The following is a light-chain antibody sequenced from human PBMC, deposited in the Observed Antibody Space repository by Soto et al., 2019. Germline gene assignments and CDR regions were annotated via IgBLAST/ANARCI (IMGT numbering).Light chain of an antibody. Sequence: EVVLTQSPGTLSLSPGDTATLSCRASQNVGASFLAWYQQKPGQAPRLLIYFGSHRATGFPDRFSGSGSGTDFTLTISRLEPEDFATYYCHHYAGSPSSFGQGTKLEF. CDR3: HHYAGSPSS. CDR2: FGS. CDR1: QNVGASF. V-gene: IGKV3-20*01. J-gene: IGKJ2*03.